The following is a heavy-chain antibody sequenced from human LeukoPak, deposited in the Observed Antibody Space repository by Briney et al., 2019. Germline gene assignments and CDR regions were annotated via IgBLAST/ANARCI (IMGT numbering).Heavy chain of an antibody. D-gene: IGHD6-19*01. J-gene: IGHJ4*02. CDR3: TVDSSGWYPGLHDY. CDR2: IRSKAYGGTT. V-gene: IGHV3-49*04. CDR1: GFTFGDYA. Sequence: GGSLRLSCTASGFTFGDYAMSWVRQAPGKGLEWVGFIRSKAYGGTTEYAASVKGRFTISRDDSKSIAYLQMNSLKTEDTAVYHCTVDSSGWYPGLHDYWGQGTLVTVSS.